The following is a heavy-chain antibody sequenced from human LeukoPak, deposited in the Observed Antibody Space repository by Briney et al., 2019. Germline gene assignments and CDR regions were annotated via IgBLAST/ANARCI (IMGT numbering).Heavy chain of an antibody. CDR3: ARVWVGGYCSSTSCYKNAFDI. J-gene: IGHJ3*02. D-gene: IGHD2-2*02. CDR1: GGTFSSYA. CDR2: IIPIFGTA. V-gene: IGHV1-69*05. Sequence: GSSVKVSCKASGGTFSSYAISWVRQAPGQGLEWMGGIIPIFGTANYAQKFQGRVTITTDESTSTAYMELSSLRSEDTAVYYCARVWVGGYCSSTSCYKNAFDIWGQGTMVTVSS.